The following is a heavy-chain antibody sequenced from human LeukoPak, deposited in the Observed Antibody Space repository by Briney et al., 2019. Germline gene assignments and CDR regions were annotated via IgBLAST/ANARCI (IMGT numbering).Heavy chain of an antibody. J-gene: IGHJ4*02. D-gene: IGHD3-16*02. CDR3: ARGRGLGVITPYSDS. CDR1: GGSTSSDH. CDR2: ISYRGST. V-gene: IGHV4-59*08. Sequence: SETLSLTCTVSGGSTSSDHWSWIRQPPEKGLEWIGCISYRGSTNYNPSLKSRVTIPIDTSKRHFSLKLTSVTAADTAVYYCARGRGLGVITPYSDSWGQGTLVIVSS.